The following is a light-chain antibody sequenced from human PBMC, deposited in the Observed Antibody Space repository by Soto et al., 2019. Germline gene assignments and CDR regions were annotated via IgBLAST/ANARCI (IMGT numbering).Light chain of an antibody. CDR1: QSVSSSY. J-gene: IGKJ3*01. CDR2: GAS. CDR3: QQYGSSPLGT. Sequence: EIVLTQSPGTLSLSPGERATLSCRASQSVSSSYLAWYQQKPGQAPRLLIYGASSRATGIPDRFSGSGSGTDFTLTISRLEPEDFAVYYCQQYGSSPLGTFGTGTKVDIK. V-gene: IGKV3-20*01.